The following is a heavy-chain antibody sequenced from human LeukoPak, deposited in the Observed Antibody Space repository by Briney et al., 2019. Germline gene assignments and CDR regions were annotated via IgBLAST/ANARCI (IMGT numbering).Heavy chain of an antibody. D-gene: IGHD3-10*01. CDR1: RYTFTHYY. Sequence: ASVKFSFKSSRYTFTHYYMHGVRQAPGQGRAGMGWMNPNRGGTNYAQKFQGGVTMNRDTSISTAYMELSRLRSDDTAVYYCARDGSGSYYNEYYYYGMDVWGQGTTVTVSS. V-gene: IGHV1-2*02. CDR3: ARDGSGSYYNEYYYYGMDV. CDR2: MNPNRGGT. J-gene: IGHJ6*02.